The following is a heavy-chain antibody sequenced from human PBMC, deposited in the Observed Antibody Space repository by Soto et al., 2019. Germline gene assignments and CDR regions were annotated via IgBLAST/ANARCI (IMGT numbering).Heavy chain of an antibody. D-gene: IGHD6-19*01. V-gene: IGHV3-23*01. J-gene: IGHJ4*02. Sequence: EVQLLESGGGLVQPGGSLRLSCAASGFTFSSYAMNWVRQAPGKGLEWVSAISGAGGNTYYTDSVKGRFTISRDNSKNTLYLQMNSLRAEDTAVYYCAKGVIAVPVSGSAYWGQGTLVTVSS. CDR2: ISGAGGNT. CDR3: AKGVIAVPVSGSAY. CDR1: GFTFSSYA.